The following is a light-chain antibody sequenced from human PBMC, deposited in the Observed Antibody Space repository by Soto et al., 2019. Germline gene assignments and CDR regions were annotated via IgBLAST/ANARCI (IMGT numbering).Light chain of an antibody. Sequence: QSALTQPRSVSGSPGQSVTISCTGTSSDVGGYNYVSWYQQHPGKAPKFMIYDVTNRPSGVPDRFSGSKSGNTASLTISGLQAEDEADYYCCSYAGNYVVFGGGTKVTVL. CDR3: CSYAGNYVV. CDR1: SSDVGGYNY. V-gene: IGLV2-11*01. CDR2: DVT. J-gene: IGLJ3*02.